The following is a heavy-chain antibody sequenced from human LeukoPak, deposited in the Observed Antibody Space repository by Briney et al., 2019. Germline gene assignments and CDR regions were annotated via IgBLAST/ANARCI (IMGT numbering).Heavy chain of an antibody. D-gene: IGHD2-2*01. CDR3: ARLAKDIVVVPAAQANYYYYYYMDV. Sequence: SETLSLTCTVSGGSISSYYWSWIRQPPGKGLEWIGYIYTSGSTNYNPSLKSRVTISVDTSKNQFSLRLSSVTAADTAVYYCARLAKDIVVVPAAQANYYYYYYMDVWSKGTTVTVSS. CDR1: GGSISSYY. J-gene: IGHJ6*03. V-gene: IGHV4-4*09. CDR2: IYTSGST.